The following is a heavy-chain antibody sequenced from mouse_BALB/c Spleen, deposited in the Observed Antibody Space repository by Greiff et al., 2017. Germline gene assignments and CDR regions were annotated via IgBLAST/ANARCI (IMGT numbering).Heavy chain of an antibody. Sequence: EVQGVESGGGLVQPGGSRKLSCAASGFTFSSFGMHWVRQAPEKGLEWVAYISSGSSTIYYADTVKGRFTISRDNPKNTLFLQMTSLRSEDTAMYYCAKEEGYAMDDWGQGTSVTVSS. CDR1: GFTFSSFG. J-gene: IGHJ4*01. CDR2: ISSGSSTI. CDR3: AKEEGYAMDD. V-gene: IGHV5-17*02.